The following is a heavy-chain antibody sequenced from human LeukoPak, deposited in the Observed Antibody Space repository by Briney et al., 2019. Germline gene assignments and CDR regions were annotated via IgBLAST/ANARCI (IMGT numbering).Heavy chain of an antibody. D-gene: IGHD1-26*01. V-gene: IGHV4-30-2*01. J-gene: IGHJ3*02. CDR1: GGSISSGGYY. CDR3: ARDGRYSGSSDAFDI. CDR2: IYHSGST. Sequence: SETLSLTCTVSGGSISSGGYYWSWIRQPPGKGLEWIGYIYHSGSTYYNPSLKSRVTISVDRSKNQFSLKLSSVTAADTAVYYCARDGRYSGSSDAFDIWGQGTMVTVSS.